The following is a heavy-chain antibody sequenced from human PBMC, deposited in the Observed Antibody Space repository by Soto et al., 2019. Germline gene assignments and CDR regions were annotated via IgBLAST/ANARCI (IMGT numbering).Heavy chain of an antibody. D-gene: IGHD2-21*02. CDR1: GFTFSMYS. CDR3: ARDHLILPAHDFFYGSDV. Sequence: GGSLRLSCEVSGFTFSMYSMSWVRQSPGKGLEWVAKIPQDGVDGHYADSVKGRFIISRDNDKNSLHLQLNNLRAEDTAVYYCARDHLILPAHDFFYGSDVWGRGATVTVS. J-gene: IGHJ6*02. V-gene: IGHV3-7*03. CDR2: IPQDGVDG.